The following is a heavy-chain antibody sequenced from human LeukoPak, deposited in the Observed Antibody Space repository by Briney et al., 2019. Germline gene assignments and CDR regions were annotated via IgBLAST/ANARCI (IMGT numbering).Heavy chain of an antibody. CDR1: GYTFTSFA. CDR2: ISANNGNT. D-gene: IGHD3-9*01. V-gene: IGHV1-18*01. CDR3: ARDYDILTGYEGVDY. J-gene: IGHJ4*02. Sequence: VSVKVSCKTSGYTFTSFAISWVRQAPGQGLEWMGWISANNGNTNYAQKFQGRVTMTRDTSISTAYMELSRLRSDDTAVYYCARDYDILTGYEGVDYWGQGTLVTVSS.